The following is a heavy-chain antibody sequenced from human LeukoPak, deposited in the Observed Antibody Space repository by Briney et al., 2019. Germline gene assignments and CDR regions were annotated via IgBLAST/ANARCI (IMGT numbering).Heavy chain of an antibody. Sequence: PGGSLRLSCSASGFSFSDSYMSWFRLSAVKGLEWIAYITSSGTTTEYADSVKGRFTISRVNAKNSLYLQMNSLRPEDTAVYYCARDPDYGDPYWGQGTLVTVSS. CDR2: ITSSGTTT. CDR1: GFSFSDSY. CDR3: ARDPDYGDPY. D-gene: IGHD4/OR15-4a*01. V-gene: IGHV3-11*01. J-gene: IGHJ4*02.